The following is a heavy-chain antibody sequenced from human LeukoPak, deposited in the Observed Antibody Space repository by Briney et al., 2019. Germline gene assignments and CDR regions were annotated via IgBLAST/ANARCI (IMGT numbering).Heavy chain of an antibody. D-gene: IGHD3-10*01. CDR2: IRYDGSIK. Sequence: GGSLRLSCAASGFTFSIYGMHWVPQAPGKGLEWVAFIRYDGSIKYYADSVKGRFTISRENSKNTLYLQMNSLRAEDTAVYYCAKDLGAGGYFGYWGQGILVTVSS. CDR3: AKDLGAGGYFGY. V-gene: IGHV3-30*02. J-gene: IGHJ4*02. CDR1: GFTFSIYG.